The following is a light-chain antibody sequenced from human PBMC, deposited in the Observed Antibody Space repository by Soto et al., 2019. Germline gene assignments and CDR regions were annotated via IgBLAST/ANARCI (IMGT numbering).Light chain of an antibody. Sequence: EIVLTQSPGTLSLSPGERASLSCRASQSVSSSYLAWYQQKPGQAPRLLIYSASYRATGIPVRFSGSGSGTDFTLTISRLEPEDFAVYYCQQYGSSPYTFGQGTKLDIK. V-gene: IGKV3-20*01. CDR1: QSVSSSY. J-gene: IGKJ2*01. CDR3: QQYGSSPYT. CDR2: SAS.